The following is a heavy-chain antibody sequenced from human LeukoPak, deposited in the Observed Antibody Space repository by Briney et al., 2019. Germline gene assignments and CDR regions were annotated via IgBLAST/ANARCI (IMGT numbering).Heavy chain of an antibody. D-gene: IGHD1-7*01. J-gene: IGHJ4*02. CDR1: GFTFSSYG. Sequence: GRSLRLSCAASGFTFSSYGMHWVRQAPGKGLEWVAVISYDGSNKYYADSVKSRYTISKENFKNTMDVEMDIQSGEETAVYYCAKGTWYDYYGQG. V-gene: IGHV3-30*18. CDR2: ISYDGSNK. CDR3: AKGTWYDY.